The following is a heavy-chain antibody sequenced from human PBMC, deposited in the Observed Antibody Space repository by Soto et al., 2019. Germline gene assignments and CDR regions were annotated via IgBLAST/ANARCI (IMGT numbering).Heavy chain of an antibody. CDR3: ATRKRGRLDS. D-gene: IGHD3-16*01. Sequence: QEQVVQSGPAMKEPGSSVKVSCRASGIMSSGYGFSWVRQAPGQGLQWVGVINPTLDSTHYAQNLQGRVSITVVKSTVTAYLEVTSLRLEDTAIYFCATRKRGRLDSWGRGTVVTVSS. V-gene: IGHV1-69*06. CDR2: INPTLDST. J-gene: IGHJ4*02. CDR1: GIMSSGYG.